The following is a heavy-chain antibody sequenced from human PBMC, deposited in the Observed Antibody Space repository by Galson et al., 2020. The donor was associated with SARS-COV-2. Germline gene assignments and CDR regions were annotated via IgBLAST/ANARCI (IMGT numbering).Heavy chain of an antibody. D-gene: IGHD3-3*02. CDR2: IYHNGGT. CDR3: DRVRMGPFLKWSSILTTLDITCLGMAV. CDR1: GGSISSYY. Sequence: SETLSLTSTVSGGSISSYYWSWIRQPPGKGLEWIGYIYHNGGTNYNPSLKSRDTISVDTSKNQFSLKLTSVTAADTAVYYCDRVRMGPFLKWSSILTTLDITCLGMAVWGRGTMGNVSS. V-gene: IGHV4-59*01. J-gene: IGHJ6*02.